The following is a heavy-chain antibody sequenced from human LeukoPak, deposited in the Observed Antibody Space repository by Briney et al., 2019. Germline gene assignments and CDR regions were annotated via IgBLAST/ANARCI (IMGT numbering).Heavy chain of an antibody. J-gene: IGHJ4*02. CDR1: GFTVSSNY. Sequence: PGGSLRLSCAASGFTVSSNYMSWVRQALGKGLEWVSGISASTYYADSVKGRFTISRDNSKNTLYLQMNSLRVEDTAVYYCAVHLHDYRTRWGQGTLVTVSS. CDR2: ISAST. CDR3: AVHLHDYRTR. V-gene: IGHV3-53*05. D-gene: IGHD4-11*01.